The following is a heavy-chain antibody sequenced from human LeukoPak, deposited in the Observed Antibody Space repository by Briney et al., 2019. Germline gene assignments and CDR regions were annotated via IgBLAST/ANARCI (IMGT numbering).Heavy chain of an antibody. CDR1: GFTFSSYG. D-gene: IGHD3-22*01. Sequence: GGSLRLSCAASGFTFSSYGMHWVRQAPGKGLEWVALIRYDGSNKYYADSVKGRFTISRDNSKNTLYLQMSSLRAEDTAVYYCAKDRKRRNYYDSSGYSYYFDYWGQGTLVTVSS. CDR2: IRYDGSNK. CDR3: AKDRKRRNYYDSSGYSYYFDY. J-gene: IGHJ4*02. V-gene: IGHV3-30*02.